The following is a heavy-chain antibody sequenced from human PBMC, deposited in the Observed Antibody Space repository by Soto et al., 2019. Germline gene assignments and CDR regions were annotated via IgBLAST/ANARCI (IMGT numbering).Heavy chain of an antibody. Sequence: GGSLRLSCAAFGFTFSSYAMSWVRQAPGKGLEWVSAISGSGGSTYYADSVKGRFTISRDNSKNTLYLQMNSLRAEDTAVYYCAKDFYGSGSYSSDYYYGMDVWGQGTTVTVSS. CDR1: GFTFSSYA. D-gene: IGHD3-10*01. J-gene: IGHJ6*02. V-gene: IGHV3-23*01. CDR3: AKDFYGSGSYSSDYYYGMDV. CDR2: ISGSGGST.